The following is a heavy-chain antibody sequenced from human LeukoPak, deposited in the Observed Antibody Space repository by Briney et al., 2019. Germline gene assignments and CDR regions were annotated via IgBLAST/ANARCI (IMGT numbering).Heavy chain of an antibody. D-gene: IGHD3-10*01. V-gene: IGHV4-38-2*02. J-gene: IGHJ3*02. CDR3: AKSNGYGLVDI. Sequence: TETLSLTCTVSGYSISSGYYWGWIRQPPGKGLEWIGNIFYSGSTYYSPSLRSRVTISLDTSRNQFSLKLNSVTAADTAVYYCAKSNGYGLVDIWGQGTMVTVSS. CDR2: IFYSGST. CDR1: GYSISSGYY.